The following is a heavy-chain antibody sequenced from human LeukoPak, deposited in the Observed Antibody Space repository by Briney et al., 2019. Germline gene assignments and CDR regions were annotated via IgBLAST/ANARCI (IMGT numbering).Heavy chain of an antibody. V-gene: IGHV3-21*06. CDR2: ITTSSAYI. J-gene: IGHJ2*01. D-gene: IGHD1-14*01. CDR1: GFTISGFG. Sequence: PGGSLRLSCAASGFTISGFGVNWVRQAPGKGLEWVSSITTSSAYIYYADSLKGRFTISRDNAKNSLYLQMDSLRAEDTAVYYCTRGRVGYKCWNFDLWGRGTLVTVSS. CDR3: TRGRVGYKCWNFDL.